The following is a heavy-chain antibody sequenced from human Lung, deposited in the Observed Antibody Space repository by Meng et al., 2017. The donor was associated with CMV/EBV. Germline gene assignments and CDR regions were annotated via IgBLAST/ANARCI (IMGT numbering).Heavy chain of an antibody. J-gene: IGHJ6*02. Sequence: GESLKISCAASGFTFSSYWMSWVRQAPGKGLEWVANIKQDGSEKYYVDSVKGRFTISRDNAKNSLYLQMNSLRAEDTAVYYCARDNSIIADYGMDVWGQGXTVTVSS. CDR2: IKQDGSEK. V-gene: IGHV3-7*01. CDR1: GFTFSSYW. D-gene: IGHD2-21*01. CDR3: ARDNSIIADYGMDV.